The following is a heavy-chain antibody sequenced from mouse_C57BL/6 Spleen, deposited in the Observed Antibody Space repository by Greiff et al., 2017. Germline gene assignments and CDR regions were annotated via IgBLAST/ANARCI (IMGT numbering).Heavy chain of an antibody. V-gene: IGHV1-82*01. CDR1: GYAFSSSW. D-gene: IGHD4-1*01. J-gene: IGHJ2*01. CDR3: ATLGRGGFDY. CDR2: IYPGDGDT. Sequence: QVQLQQSGPELVKPGASVKISCKASGYAFSSSWMNWVKQRPGKGLEWIGRIYPGDGDTNYKGKFKGKATLTADKSSSTAYMQLSSLSSEDSAVYFCATLGRGGFDYWGPGTPLPVSS.